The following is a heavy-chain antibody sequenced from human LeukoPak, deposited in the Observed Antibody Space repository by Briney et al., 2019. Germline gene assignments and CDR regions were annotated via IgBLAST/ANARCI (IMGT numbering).Heavy chain of an antibody. V-gene: IGHV4-31*03. CDR1: GGSISSGGYY. J-gene: IGHJ3*02. CDR3: ARSITMIVGAFDI. CDR2: IYYSGST. Sequence: SETLSLTCTVSGGSISSGGYYWSWIRQHPGKGLEWIGYIYYSGSTYYNPSLKSRVTISVDTSKNQFSLKLSSVTAADTAVYYCARSITMIVGAFDIWGQGTMVTVSS. D-gene: IGHD3-22*01.